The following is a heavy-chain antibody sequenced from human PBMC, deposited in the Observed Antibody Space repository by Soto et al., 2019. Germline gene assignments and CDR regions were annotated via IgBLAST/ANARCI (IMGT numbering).Heavy chain of an antibody. J-gene: IGHJ3*02. Sequence: GGSLRLSCAASGFTFDDYAMHWVRQAPGKGLEWVSGISWNSGSIGYADSVKGRFTISRDNAKNSLYLQMNSLRAEDTALYYCARIKYSWDSSSWHEHAFDIWGQGTMVTVSS. CDR2: ISWNSGSI. D-gene: IGHD6-13*01. CDR1: GFTFDDYA. CDR3: ARIKYSWDSSSWHEHAFDI. V-gene: IGHV3-9*01.